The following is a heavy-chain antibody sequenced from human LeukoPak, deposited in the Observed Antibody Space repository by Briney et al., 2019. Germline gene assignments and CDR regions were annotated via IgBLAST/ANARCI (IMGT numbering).Heavy chain of an antibody. J-gene: IGHJ3*02. CDR2: INPNSGGT. CDR1: GYTFTGYY. V-gene: IGHV1-2*02. CDR3: AGVQLWLRAFDI. D-gene: IGHD5-18*01. Sequence: ASVKVSCKASGYTFTGYYMRWVRQAPGQGLEWMGWINPNSGGTNYAQKFQGRVTMTRDTSISTAYMELSRLRSDDTAVYYCAGVQLWLRAFDIWGQGTMVTVSS.